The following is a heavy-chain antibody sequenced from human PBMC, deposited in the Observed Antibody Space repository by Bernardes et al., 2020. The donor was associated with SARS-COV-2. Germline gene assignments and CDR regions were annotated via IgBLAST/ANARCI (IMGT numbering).Heavy chain of an antibody. CDR3: ARVLRYPHYYDGLDV. D-gene: IGHD3-9*01. J-gene: IGHJ6*02. Sequence: TMYLTFAFYAGSLSRYDWSWIRQPPGKGLEWIGEMNHGGSTNYNPSLKSRVAISVDTSRNQFSLKLNSVTAADTAVYYCARVLRYPHYYDGLDVWGQGTTVTVSS. CDR1: AGSLSRYD. CDR2: MNHGGST. V-gene: IGHV4-34*01.